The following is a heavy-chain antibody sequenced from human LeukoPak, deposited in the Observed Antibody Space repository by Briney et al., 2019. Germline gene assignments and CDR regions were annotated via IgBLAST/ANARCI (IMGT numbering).Heavy chain of an antibody. CDR2: IIPILGIA. Sequence: ASVTVSCTASGGTFSSYAISWVRQAPGQGLEWMGRIIPILGIANYAQKFQGRVTITADKSTSTAYMELSSLRSEDTAVYYCASGQGIAADWFDPWGQGTLVTVSS. D-gene: IGHD6-13*01. CDR3: ASGQGIAADWFDP. V-gene: IGHV1-69*04. CDR1: GGTFSSYA. J-gene: IGHJ5*02.